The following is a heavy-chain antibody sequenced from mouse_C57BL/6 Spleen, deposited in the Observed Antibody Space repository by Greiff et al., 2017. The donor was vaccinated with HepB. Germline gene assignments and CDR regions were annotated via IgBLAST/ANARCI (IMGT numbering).Heavy chain of an antibody. CDR2: IYPGSGST. D-gene: IGHD2-1*01. J-gene: IGHJ3*01. CDR1: GYTFTSYW. Sequence: VQLQQPGAELVKPGASVKMSCKASGYTFTSYWITWVKQRPGQGLEWIGDIYPGSGSTNYNEKFKSKATLTVDTSSSTAYMQLSSLTSEDSAVYYCAREILYGNYRAWFAYWGQGTLVTVSA. V-gene: IGHV1-55*01. CDR3: AREILYGNYRAWFAY.